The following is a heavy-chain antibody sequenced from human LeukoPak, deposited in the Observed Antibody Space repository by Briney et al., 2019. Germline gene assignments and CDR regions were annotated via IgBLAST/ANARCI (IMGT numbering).Heavy chain of an antibody. V-gene: IGHV3-9*01. CDR3: AKGKVPVVTTPFDY. J-gene: IGHJ4*02. CDR2: ISWNSGNI. CDR1: GFTFDDYG. D-gene: IGHD2-21*02. Sequence: PGGSLRLSCAASGFTFDDYGMPWVRQAPGKGMEWVSGISWNSGNIGYADSVKGRFTIYRDNTKNSMYLQMNSLKGNDPAMYYCAKGKVPVVTTPFDYWGQGALVTVSP.